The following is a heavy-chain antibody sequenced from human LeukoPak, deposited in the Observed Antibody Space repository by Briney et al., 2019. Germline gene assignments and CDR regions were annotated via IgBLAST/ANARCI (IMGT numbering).Heavy chain of an antibody. Sequence: SETLSLTCTVSGGSISSYYWSWIRQPPGKGLEWIGYIYYSGSTNYNPSLKSRVTISVDTSKNQFSLKLSSVTAADTAVYYCARGGPMYYDFWSGYQSSSYYFDYWGQGTLVTVSS. J-gene: IGHJ4*02. CDR2: IYYSGST. D-gene: IGHD3-3*01. CDR3: ARGGPMYYDFWSGYQSSSYYFDY. V-gene: IGHV4-59*01. CDR1: GGSISSYY.